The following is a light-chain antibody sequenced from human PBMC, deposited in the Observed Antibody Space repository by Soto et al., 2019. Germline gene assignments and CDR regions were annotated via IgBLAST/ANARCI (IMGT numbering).Light chain of an antibody. CDR1: SGDITDNKY. Sequence: QSALTQPPSASGSPGQSVTISCTGTSGDITDNKYVSWFQQHPGKAPKLLIYEVSNRPSGASNRFSGSKSGNTASLTISGLQAEDEADYYCSSFTSSTPLVFGTGTKVTVL. CDR2: EVS. J-gene: IGLJ1*01. V-gene: IGLV2-14*01. CDR3: SSFTSSTPLV.